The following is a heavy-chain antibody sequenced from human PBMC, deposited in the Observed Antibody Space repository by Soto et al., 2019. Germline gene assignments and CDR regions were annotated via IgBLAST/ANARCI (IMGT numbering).Heavy chain of an antibody. D-gene: IGHD1-26*01. V-gene: IGHV1-2*04. CDR1: GYTFTGYY. CDR3: AKDKGIVGATPHY. J-gene: IGHJ4*02. CDR2: INPNSGGT. Sequence: ASVKVSCKASGYTFTGYYMHWVRQAPGQGLEWMGWINPNSGGTNYAQKFQGWVTMTRDTSISTAYMELSRLRSDDTAVYYCAKDKGIVGATPHYWGQGTLVTVSS.